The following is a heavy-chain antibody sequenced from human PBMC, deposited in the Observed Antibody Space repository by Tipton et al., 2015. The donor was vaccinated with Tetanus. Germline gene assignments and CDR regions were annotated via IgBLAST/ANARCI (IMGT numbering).Heavy chain of an antibody. V-gene: IGHV3-33*01. CDR3: AREADWSGGSCFSGYFDK. CDR2: SWYDGTDK. CDR1: GFIFSSYG. Sequence: SLRLSCAASGFIFSSYGIHWVRQAPGKGLEWVAVSWYDGTDKYYADSVKGRFTISRDNSKNTLYLQMNSLRVGEAAVYYCAREADWSGGSCFSGYFDKWGQGTQVTVSS. J-gene: IGHJ4*02. D-gene: IGHD2-15*01.